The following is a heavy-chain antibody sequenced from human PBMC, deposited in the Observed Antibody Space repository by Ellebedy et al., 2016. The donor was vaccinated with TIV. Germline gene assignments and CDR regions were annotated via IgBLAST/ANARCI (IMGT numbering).Heavy chain of an antibody. J-gene: IGHJ4*02. CDR1: GFTFSTYG. Sequence: GESLKISXAASGFTFSTYGMHWVRQAPGKGLEWVSTLSDSGGSTYYADSVKGRFTISRDNSKNTLYLQMNSLRAEDTAVYYCAGGSGSLGGYWGQGTLVTVSS. V-gene: IGHV3-23*01. CDR3: AGGSGSLGGY. CDR2: LSDSGGST. D-gene: IGHD3-10*01.